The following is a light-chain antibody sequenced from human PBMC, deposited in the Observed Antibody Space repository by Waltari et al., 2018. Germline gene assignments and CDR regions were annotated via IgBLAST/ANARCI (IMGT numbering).Light chain of an antibody. CDR1: RRDIAS. CDR3: CSFAGGSSWV. Sequence: QSALTQPASVSGSPGQSITISCTGTRRDIASFSWYQQHPGMAPKLMIYEGTKRPSGLSNRFSGSKSGNTASLTISGLQAEDDADYYCCSFAGGSSWVFGGGTKVTVL. V-gene: IGLV2-23*01. J-gene: IGLJ3*02. CDR2: EGT.